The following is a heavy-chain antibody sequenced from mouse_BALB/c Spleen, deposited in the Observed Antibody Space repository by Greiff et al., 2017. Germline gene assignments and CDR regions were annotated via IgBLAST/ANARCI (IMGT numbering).Heavy chain of an antibody. CDR1: GYTFTSYW. J-gene: IGHJ3*01. CDR2: INPSTGYT. D-gene: IGHD1-1*01. CDR3: ASSYGSSYVAWFAY. V-gene: IGHV1-7*01. Sequence: QVQLQQSGAELAKPGASVKMSCKASGYTFTSYWMHWVKQRPGQGLEWIGYINPSTGYTEYNQKFKDKATLTADKSSSTAYMQLSSLTSEDSAVYYCASSYGSSYVAWFAYWGQGTLVTVSA.